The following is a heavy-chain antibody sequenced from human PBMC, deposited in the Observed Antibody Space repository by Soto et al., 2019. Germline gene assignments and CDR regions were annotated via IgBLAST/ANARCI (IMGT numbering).Heavy chain of an antibody. J-gene: IGHJ4*02. CDR2: MNPNSGNT. CDR3: ARERGGDDYGGNSGMGLDY. CDR1: GYTFTSYD. Sequence: GASVKVSCKASGYTFTSYDINWVRQATGQGLEWMGWMNPNSGNTGYAQKFQGRVTMTRNTSISTAYMELSSLRSEDTAVYYCARERGGDDYGGNSGMGLDYWGQGTLVTVSS. D-gene: IGHD4-17*01. V-gene: IGHV1-8*01.